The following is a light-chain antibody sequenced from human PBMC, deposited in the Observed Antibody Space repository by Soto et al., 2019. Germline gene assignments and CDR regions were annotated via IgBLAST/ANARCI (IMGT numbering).Light chain of an antibody. V-gene: IGKV3-20*01. CDR1: QSVSSSY. Sequence: EIVLTQSPGTLSLSPGERATLSCRASQSVSSSYLAWYQQKPGQAPRLLIYGASRRATGIPDRFSGSGSGTDFTLTISRLEPEDFAVYYCQHYGTSPLTFGGGTKVEI. CDR2: GAS. CDR3: QHYGTSPLT. J-gene: IGKJ4*01.